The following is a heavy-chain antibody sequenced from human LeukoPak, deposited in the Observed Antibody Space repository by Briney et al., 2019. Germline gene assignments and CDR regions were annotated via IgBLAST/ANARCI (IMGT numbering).Heavy chain of an antibody. Sequence: GESLKISCQGSGFTFTNYWIGLVRQMPGKGLEWMGIIYPGDSDTRYSPSFQGQVTISADKSISTAYLQWSSLKASDTAMYYCARKQVGATGSFDYWGQGTLVTVSS. V-gene: IGHV5-51*01. D-gene: IGHD1-26*01. CDR2: IYPGDSDT. CDR1: GFTFTNYW. J-gene: IGHJ4*02. CDR3: ARKQVGATGSFDY.